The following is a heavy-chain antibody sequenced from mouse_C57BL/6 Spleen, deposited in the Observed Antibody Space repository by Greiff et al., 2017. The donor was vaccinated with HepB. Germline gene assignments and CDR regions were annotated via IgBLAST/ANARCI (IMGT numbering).Heavy chain of an antibody. CDR1: GYTFTSYD. D-gene: IGHD1-1*01. Sequence: VQLQQSGPELVKPGASVKLSCKASGYTFTSYDINWVKQRPGQGLEWIGWIYTRDGSTKYNEKFKGKAKLTVDTSSSTAYMELHSLTSEDSAFDFGARETTVVATNYFDFWGQGTTLTVSS. V-gene: IGHV1-85*01. CDR3: ARETTVVATNYFDF. CDR2: IYTRDGST. J-gene: IGHJ2*01.